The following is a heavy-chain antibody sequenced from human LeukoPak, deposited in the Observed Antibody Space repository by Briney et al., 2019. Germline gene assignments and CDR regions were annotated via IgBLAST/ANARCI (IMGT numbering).Heavy chain of an antibody. CDR3: AREIDSSGYQANYFDY. Sequence: GGSLRLSCEASGFTLSNYAMSWVRQAPGKGLEWVSTLSGSGGTIYYADSVKGRFTVSRDNSKNTLYLQVNSLRAEDTAIYYCAREIDSSGYQANYFDYWGQGTLVTVSS. CDR2: LSGSGGTI. J-gene: IGHJ4*02. CDR1: GFTLSNYA. D-gene: IGHD3-22*01. V-gene: IGHV3-23*01.